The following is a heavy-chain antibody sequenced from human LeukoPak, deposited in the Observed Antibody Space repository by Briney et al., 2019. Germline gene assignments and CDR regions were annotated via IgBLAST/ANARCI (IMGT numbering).Heavy chain of an antibody. CDR1: GGSFSGYY. Sequence: SETLSLTCAVYGGSFSGYYWSWIRQPPGKGLEWIGEINHSGSTNYNPSLKSRVTISVDTSKNQFSLKLSSVTAADTAVYYCARHRRLHWFDPWGQGTLVTVSS. CDR3: ARHRRLHWFDP. V-gene: IGHV4-34*01. J-gene: IGHJ5*02. D-gene: IGHD4-11*01. CDR2: INHSGST.